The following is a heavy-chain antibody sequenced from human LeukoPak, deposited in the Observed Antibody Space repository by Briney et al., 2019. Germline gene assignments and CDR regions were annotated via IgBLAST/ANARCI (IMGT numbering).Heavy chain of an antibody. CDR1: GYSISSGYY. V-gene: IGHV4-38-2*02. Sequence: SENLSLTCTVSGYSISSGYYWGWIRQPPGKGLEWIGSIYHSGSTYYNPYLKSRVTISVDTSKTQFSLKLSSVTAADTAVYYCARIGPAAILHTRRITGTDYWGQGTLVTVSS. CDR2: IYHSGST. D-gene: IGHD2-2*02. CDR3: ARIGPAAILHTRRITGTDY. J-gene: IGHJ4*02.